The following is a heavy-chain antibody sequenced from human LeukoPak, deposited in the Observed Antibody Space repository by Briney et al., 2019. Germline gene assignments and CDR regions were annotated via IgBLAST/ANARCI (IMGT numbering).Heavy chain of an antibody. V-gene: IGHV3-53*01. Sequence: GALRLSCAASGFTVSSNYMHWVRQAPGRGLEWVSIIYSGGTTYHADSVKGRFTISRDNSKNTVYLQMNSLRAEDTALYYCARGEMATVVDYWGQGTLVTVSS. D-gene: IGHD5-24*01. CDR1: GFTVSSNY. CDR2: IYSGGTT. J-gene: IGHJ4*02. CDR3: ARGEMATVVDY.